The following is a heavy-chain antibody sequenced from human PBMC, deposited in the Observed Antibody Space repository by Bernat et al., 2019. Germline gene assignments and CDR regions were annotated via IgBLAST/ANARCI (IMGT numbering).Heavy chain of an antibody. D-gene: IGHD5-12*01. CDR3: AKDGIVATMDYFDY. V-gene: IGHV3-43*01. Sequence: EVQLVEFGGVVVPPGGSLRLLWAASGFTFDDYYMHWVRQAPGKGLEWVSLISWDGGSTYYAGSVKGRFTISRDNSKNSLYLQMNSLRTEDTALYYCAKDGIVATMDYFDYWGQGTLVTVSS. CDR1: GFTFDDYY. J-gene: IGHJ4*02. CDR2: ISWDGGST.